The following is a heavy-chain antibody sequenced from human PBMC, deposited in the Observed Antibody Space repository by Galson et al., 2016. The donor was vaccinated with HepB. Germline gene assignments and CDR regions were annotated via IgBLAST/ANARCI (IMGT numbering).Heavy chain of an antibody. CDR3: ARRYSYGSVPNAFDI. V-gene: IGHV5-51*03. D-gene: IGHD5-18*01. Sequence: QSGAEVKKPGESLKISCKGSGYSFTDYWIGWVRQMPGKGLEWMGIISPGDSNTRYSQSFQGQFTISADKSITTAYLQWSSLKASDTAMYYCARRYSYGSVPNAFDIWGQGTMVTVSS. CDR1: GYSFTDYW. CDR2: ISPGDSNT. J-gene: IGHJ3*02.